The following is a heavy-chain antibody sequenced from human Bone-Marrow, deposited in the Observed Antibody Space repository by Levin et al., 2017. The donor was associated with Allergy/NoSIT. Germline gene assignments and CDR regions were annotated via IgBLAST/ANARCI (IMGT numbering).Heavy chain of an antibody. CDR1: GFSFSSYA. CDR2: ILYDGSKQ. V-gene: IGHV3-33*01. J-gene: IGHJ4*02. D-gene: IGHD2-21*02. Sequence: GGSLRLSCEASGFSFSSYAMHWVRQAPGKGLEWVAVILYDGSKQYYADSVKGRFTISRDNSKNTLYVQMNSLRAEDTAVYYCARDAGYCGGDCFSGLEYNFDYWGQGTLVTVSS. CDR3: ARDAGYCGGDCFSGLEYNFDY.